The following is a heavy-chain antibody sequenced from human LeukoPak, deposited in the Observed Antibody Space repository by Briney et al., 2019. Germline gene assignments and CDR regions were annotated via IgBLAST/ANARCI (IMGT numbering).Heavy chain of an antibody. CDR1: GYTFTSYA. D-gene: IGHD5-12*01. Sequence: ASVKVSCKASGYTFTSYAMHWVRQAPGQRLEWMGWINAGNGNTKYSQKFQGRVTITRDTSASTAYMELSSLRSEDTAVYYCARERVYSGYDLYYFDYWGQGTLVTVSS. CDR3: ARERVYSGYDLYYFDY. CDR2: INAGNGNT. J-gene: IGHJ4*02. V-gene: IGHV1-3*01.